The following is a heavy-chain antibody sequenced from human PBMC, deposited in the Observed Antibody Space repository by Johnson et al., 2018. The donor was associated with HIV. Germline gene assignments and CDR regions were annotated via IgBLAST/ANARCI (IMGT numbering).Heavy chain of an antibody. D-gene: IGHD7-27*01. Sequence: EQLVESGGGVVQPGRSLRLSCAASGFTFSSYGMHWVRQAPGKGLEWISYISNSASAIYYADSVKGRFTISRDNAKTSLYLQMNSLRVEDTAVYYCAKSPLGRLREGAFDIWGQGTMVTVSS. CDR3: AKSPLGRLREGAFDI. V-gene: IGHV3-48*04. J-gene: IGHJ3*02. CDR2: ISNSASAI. CDR1: GFTFSSYG.